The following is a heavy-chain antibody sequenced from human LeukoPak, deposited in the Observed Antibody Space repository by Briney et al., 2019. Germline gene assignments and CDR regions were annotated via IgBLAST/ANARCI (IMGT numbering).Heavy chain of an antibody. CDR2: ISYDELKK. CDR3: AKEGKYSSPWYYFDY. Sequence: KPGGSLRLSCAASGFTFSSYGMHWVRQAPGKGLEWVALISYDELKKFYADSVKGRFTISRDNSKNTLYLQMNSLRAEDTAVYYCAKEGKYSSPWYYFDYWGQGTLVTVSS. D-gene: IGHD6-13*01. CDR1: GFTFSSYG. J-gene: IGHJ4*02. V-gene: IGHV3-30*18.